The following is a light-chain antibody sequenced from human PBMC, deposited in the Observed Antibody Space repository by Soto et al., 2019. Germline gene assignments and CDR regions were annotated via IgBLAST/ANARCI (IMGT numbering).Light chain of an antibody. J-gene: IGLJ2*01. V-gene: IGLV2-14*01. Sequence: QSALTQPACVSGSTGQSITISCTGTSSDVGGYNYVSWYQQHPGKAPKLMIYDVSNRPSWVSHRFSGSKSGNTAYQTISGLQAEDEADIYCSSYTSNSTLVVFGGGTKLTVL. CDR2: DVS. CDR1: SSDVGGYNY. CDR3: SSYTSNSTLVV.